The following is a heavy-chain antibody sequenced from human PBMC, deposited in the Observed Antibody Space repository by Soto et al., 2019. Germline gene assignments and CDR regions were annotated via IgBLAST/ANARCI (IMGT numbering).Heavy chain of an antibody. J-gene: IGHJ4*02. CDR1: GFTFSNFA. V-gene: IGHV3-23*03. CDR2: INGGGTST. Sequence: EVQLLESGGGLVQPGGSLKLSCAASGFTFSNFAMNWVRQAPGKGPEWVSLINGGGTSTYYADSVKGRFTVSRDNSINTVFLQMSSLGAEDTAVYFCARGHPTVGSIRGVFDSWGQGTLVTVSS. CDR3: ARGHPTVGSIRGVFDS. D-gene: IGHD3-10*01.